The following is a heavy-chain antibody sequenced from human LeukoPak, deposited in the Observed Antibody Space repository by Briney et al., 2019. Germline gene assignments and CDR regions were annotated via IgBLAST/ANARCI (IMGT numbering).Heavy chain of an antibody. J-gene: IGHJ4*02. Sequence: SETLSLTCAVYGGSFSGYYWSWISQPPGKGLEWIGEINHSGSTNYNPSLKSRVTISVDTSKNQFSLKLSSVTAADTAVYYCARGRGRPPFDYWGQGTLVTVSS. CDR1: GGSFSGYY. CDR3: ARGRGRPPFDY. D-gene: IGHD3-10*01. CDR2: INHSGST. V-gene: IGHV4-34*01.